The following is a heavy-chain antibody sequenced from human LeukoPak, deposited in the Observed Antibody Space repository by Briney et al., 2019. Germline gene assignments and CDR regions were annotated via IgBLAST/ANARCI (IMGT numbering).Heavy chain of an antibody. CDR1: GYIFTSYG. D-gene: IGHD3/OR15-3a*01. J-gene: IGHJ6*02. CDR2: ISSYNGNT. Sequence: ASVKVSCKASGYIFTSYGISCVPQAPGQGLECMGWISSYNGNTHYAQKLQGRVTMTTDTSTSTAYMELRSLRSDDTAVYYCARRDWRRYYYGMDVWGQGTTVTVSS. V-gene: IGHV1-18*01. CDR3: ARRDWRRYYYGMDV.